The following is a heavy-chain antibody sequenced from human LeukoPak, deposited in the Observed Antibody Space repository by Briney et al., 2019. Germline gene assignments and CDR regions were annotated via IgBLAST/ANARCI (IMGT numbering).Heavy chain of an antibody. CDR1: EFPFSVYA. Sequence: GGSLRLSCEVSEFPFSVYAMAWVRQAPGQGLEWVSAIDASGSDTYYTDSVKGRFTISRDNSKNTLYLQMNSLRAEDTAVYYCAKLAWFGELYWFDPWGQGTLVTVSS. J-gene: IGHJ5*02. CDR2: IDASGSDT. V-gene: IGHV3-23*01. CDR3: AKLAWFGELYWFDP. D-gene: IGHD3-10*01.